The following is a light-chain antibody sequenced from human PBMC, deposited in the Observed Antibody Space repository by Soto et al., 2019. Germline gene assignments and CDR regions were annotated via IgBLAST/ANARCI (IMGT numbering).Light chain of an antibody. CDR3: QSYDSSLSGSNYV. CDR2: GNS. Sequence: QLVLTQPPSVSGAPGQRVTISCTGSSSNIGAGYDVHWYQQLPGTAPKLLMYGNSNRPSGVPDRFSGSKSGTSASLALTGLQAEDEADYYCQSYDSSLSGSNYVFGTGTKVTVL. J-gene: IGLJ1*01. V-gene: IGLV1-40*01. CDR1: SSNIGAGYD.